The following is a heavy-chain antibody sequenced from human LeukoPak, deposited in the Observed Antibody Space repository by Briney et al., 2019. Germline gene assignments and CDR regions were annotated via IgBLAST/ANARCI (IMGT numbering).Heavy chain of an antibody. CDR3: AKGHRYCTSGNCNSAVDY. Sequence: PGGSLRLSCAASGFTFSSYGMHWVRQAPGKGLEWVAVIWYDGTNTYYADSVKGRFTISRDNSKNTLYLQMNSLRAEDTAVYYCAKGHRYCTSGNCNSAVDYWGQGTLVTVSS. J-gene: IGHJ4*02. D-gene: IGHD2-15*01. CDR1: GFTFSSYG. CDR2: IWYDGTNT. V-gene: IGHV3-33*06.